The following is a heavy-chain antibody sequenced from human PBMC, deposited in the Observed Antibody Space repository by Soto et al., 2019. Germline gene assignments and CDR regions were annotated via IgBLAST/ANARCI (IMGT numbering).Heavy chain of an antibody. CDR2: ISGSAGTT. V-gene: IGHV3-23*01. CDR1: GFIFSDFA. Sequence: GSLRLSCAASGFIFSDFAMSWVRQAPGKGLEWVSSISGSAGTTYYADSVKGRFTISRDNSRNTLWLQVNTLRDEDXXDXXXAKWPQIWGTMYYFYDWGXXXXVTVS. CDR3: AKWPQIWGTMYYFYD. D-gene: IGHD3-16*01. J-gene: IGHJ4*01.